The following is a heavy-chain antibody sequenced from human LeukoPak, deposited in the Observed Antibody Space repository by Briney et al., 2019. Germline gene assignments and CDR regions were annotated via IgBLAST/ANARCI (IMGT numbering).Heavy chain of an antibody. J-gene: IGHJ6*03. D-gene: IGHD2-21*01. V-gene: IGHV3-7*01. Sequence: AGGSLRLSCAASGFSFSSYWMAWVRQAPGKGLEWVANIKPDGSEKKYGDSVKGRFTISRDNAKNSVYLQMSSLRAEETAVYYCARIAYADGGMDVWGKGTTVTVSS. CDR1: GFSFSSYW. CDR2: IKPDGSEK. CDR3: ARIAYADGGMDV.